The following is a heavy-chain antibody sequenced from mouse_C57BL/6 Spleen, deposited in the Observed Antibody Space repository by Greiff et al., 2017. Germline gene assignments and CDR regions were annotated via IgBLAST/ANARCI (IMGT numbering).Heavy chain of an antibody. CDR3: ARNTYYGSSYFDY. V-gene: IGHV7-3*01. J-gene: IGHJ2*01. D-gene: IGHD1-1*01. CDR2: IRNKANGYST. Sequence: EVKLVKSGGGLVQPGGSLSLSCAASGFTFTDYYMSWVRQPPGKALEWLGFIRNKANGYSTVYCASVQCRFTISRDNSQSILYLQMNALRADDISTYYCARNTYYGSSYFDYWGQGTTLTVSS. CDR1: GFTFTDYY.